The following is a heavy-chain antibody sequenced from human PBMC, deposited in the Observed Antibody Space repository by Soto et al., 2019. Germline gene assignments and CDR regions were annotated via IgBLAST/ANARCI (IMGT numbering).Heavy chain of an antibody. J-gene: IGHJ5*02. CDR3: ARAVAGYCSSTSCNWFDP. CDR1: GFTFSSYS. D-gene: IGHD2-2*01. CDR2: ISSSSSTI. Sequence: EVQLVESGGGLVQPGGSLRLSCAASGFTFSSYSMNWVRQAPGKGLEWVSYISSSSSTIYYADSVKGRFTISRDNAKNSLYLQMNSLREEDTAVYYCARAVAGYCSSTSCNWFDPWGQGTLVTVSS. V-gene: IGHV3-48*02.